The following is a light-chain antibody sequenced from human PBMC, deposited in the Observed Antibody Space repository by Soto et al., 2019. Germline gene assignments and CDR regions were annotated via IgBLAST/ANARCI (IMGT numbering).Light chain of an antibody. CDR1: QSVSSN. Sequence: EIVMTQSPATLSVSPGERATLSCRASQSVSSNLAWYQQKPGQAPRLLIYGASTRATGIPARFSGSGSGTEFTLTINSLQSEDFAVYYCQQYNNWLRTFGTGTKVDSK. CDR2: GAS. V-gene: IGKV3-15*01. J-gene: IGKJ3*01. CDR3: QQYNNWLRT.